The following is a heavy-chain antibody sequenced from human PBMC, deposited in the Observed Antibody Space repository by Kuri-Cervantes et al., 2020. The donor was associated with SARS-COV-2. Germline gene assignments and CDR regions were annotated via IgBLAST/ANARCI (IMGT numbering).Heavy chain of an antibody. D-gene: IGHD3-10*01. J-gene: IGHJ4*02. Sequence: SGPTLVNPTQTLTLTCTFSGFSLRTSGVGVGWIRQPPGKALEWLALIYWNDDKRYSPSLKSRLTITKDTSRNQVVLTMTNMDPVDTATYYGAHSPPPPRKIITMVRGVINYFDYWGQGTLVTVSS. V-gene: IGHV2-5*01. CDR3: AHSPPPPRKIITMVRGVINYFDY. CDR1: GFSLRTSGVG. CDR2: IYWNDDK.